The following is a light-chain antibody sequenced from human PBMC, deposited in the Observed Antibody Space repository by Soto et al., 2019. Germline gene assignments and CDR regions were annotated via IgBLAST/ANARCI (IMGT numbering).Light chain of an antibody. CDR1: QGIRND. J-gene: IGKJ1*01. Sequence: AVQMTQSPSSLSASVGYRFTITCGASQGIRNDLGWYQQKPGKAPKLLIYAASSLQSGVPSRFSGSGSGTDFTLTISSLQPEDFETYYCLQDYNYPRTFGQGTKVDIK. CDR2: AAS. V-gene: IGKV1-6*01. CDR3: LQDYNYPRT.